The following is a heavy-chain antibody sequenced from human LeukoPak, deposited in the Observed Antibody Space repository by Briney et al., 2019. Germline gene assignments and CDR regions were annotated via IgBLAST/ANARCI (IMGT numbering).Heavy chain of an antibody. CDR2: ISGSGGST. CDR3: AKYDSSSWYPYFDY. V-gene: IGHV3-23*01. Sequence: GGSLRLSCAASGFTFSAYAMTWVRQAPGKGLEWVSAISGSGGSTYYADSVKGRFTISRDNSKNTLYLQMNSLRAEDTAVYYCAKYDSSSWYPYFDYWGQGTLVTVSS. J-gene: IGHJ4*02. D-gene: IGHD6-13*01. CDR1: GFTFSAYA.